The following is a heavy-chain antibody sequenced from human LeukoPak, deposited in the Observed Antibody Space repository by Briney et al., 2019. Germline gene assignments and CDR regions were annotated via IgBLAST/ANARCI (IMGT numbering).Heavy chain of an antibody. CDR1: GGSVSSGSYY. CDR2: IYYSGST. J-gene: IGHJ5*02. Sequence: SETLSLTCTVSGGSVSSGSYYWSWIRQPPGKGLEWIGYIYYSGSTNYNPSLKSRVTISVDTSKNQFSLKLSSVTAADTAVYYCARATVTTGWFDPWGQGTLVTVSS. V-gene: IGHV4-61*01. D-gene: IGHD4-17*01. CDR3: ARATVTTGWFDP.